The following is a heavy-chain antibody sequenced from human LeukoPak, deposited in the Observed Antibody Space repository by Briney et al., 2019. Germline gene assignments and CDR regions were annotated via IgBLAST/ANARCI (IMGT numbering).Heavy chain of an antibody. J-gene: IGHJ4*02. CDR3: AREDKSITMVRGVTSHFDY. D-gene: IGHD3-10*01. CDR2: ISSSGSTI. CDR1: GFTFSSYE. V-gene: IGHV3-48*03. Sequence: GGSLRLSCAASGFTFSSYEMNWVRQAPGKGLEWVSYISSSGSTIYYADSVKGRFTISRDNAKNSLYLQMNSLRAEDTAVYYCAREDKSITMVRGVTSHFDYWGQGTLATVSS.